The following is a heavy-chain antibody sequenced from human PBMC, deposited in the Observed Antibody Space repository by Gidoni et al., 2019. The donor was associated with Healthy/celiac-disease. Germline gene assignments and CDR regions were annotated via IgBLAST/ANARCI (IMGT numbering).Heavy chain of an antibody. D-gene: IGHD2-21*02. J-gene: IGHJ4*02. CDR1: GYTFTSYH. Sequence: QVQLVQSGAEVKKPGASVKVSCNASGYTFTSYHMHWVRQAPGQGLEWMGIINPSGGSTSYAQKFQGRVTMTRDTSTSTVYMELSSLRSEDTAVYYCARDIFCGGDCYPQTFDYWGQGTLVTVSS. CDR3: ARDIFCGGDCYPQTFDY. V-gene: IGHV1-46*03. CDR2: INPSGGST.